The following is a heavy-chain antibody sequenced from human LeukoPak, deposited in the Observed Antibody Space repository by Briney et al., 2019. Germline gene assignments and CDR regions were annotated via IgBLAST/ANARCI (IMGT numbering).Heavy chain of an antibody. CDR2: IYHSGST. CDR3: ARQDDSSVVIFDY. CDR1: GGSISSYY. D-gene: IGHD3-22*01. V-gene: IGHV4-59*08. Sequence: PSETLSLTCTVSGGSISSYYWSWIRQPPGKGLEWIGYIYHSGSTNYNPSLKSRVTISVDTSKNQFSLKLSSVTAADTAVYYCARQDDSSVVIFDYWGQGTLVTVSS. J-gene: IGHJ4*02.